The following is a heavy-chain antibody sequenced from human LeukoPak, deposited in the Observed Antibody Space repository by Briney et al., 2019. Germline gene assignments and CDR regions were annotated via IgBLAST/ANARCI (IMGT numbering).Heavy chain of an antibody. CDR2: IYYSGST. V-gene: IGHV4-59*01. J-gene: IGHJ1*01. CDR3: AREGLQEYFQH. CDR1: GGSLSRYY. Sequence: PSETLSLTCIVSGGSLSRYYWSCIRQPPGKGLEWIGYIYYSGSTNYNPSLKSRVTISVDTSKNQFSLKLSSVTAADTAVYYCAREGLQEYFQHWGQGTLVTVSS. D-gene: IGHD4-11*01.